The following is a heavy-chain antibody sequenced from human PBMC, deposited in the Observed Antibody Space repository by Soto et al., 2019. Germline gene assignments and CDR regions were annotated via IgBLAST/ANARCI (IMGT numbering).Heavy chain of an antibody. CDR1: GFTFSSYS. CDR3: ARDPIGDFWSGYQPPGYYYGMDV. J-gene: IGHJ6*02. V-gene: IGHV3-21*01. CDR2: ISSSSSYI. Sequence: SLRLSCAASGFTFSSYSMNWVRQAPGKGLEWVSSISSSSSYIYYADSVKGRFTISRDNAKNSLYLQMNSLRAEDTAVYYCARDPIGDFWSGYQPPGYYYGMDVWGQGTTVTVSS. D-gene: IGHD3-3*01.